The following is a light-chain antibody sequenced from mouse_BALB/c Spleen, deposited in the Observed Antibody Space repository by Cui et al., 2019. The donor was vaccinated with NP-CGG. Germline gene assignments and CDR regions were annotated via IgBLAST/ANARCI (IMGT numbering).Light chain of an antibody. CDR3: ALWYSNHWV. CDR2: GTH. V-gene: IGLV1*01. CDR1: TGAVTTSNY. Sequence: QAVVTQESALTTSPGETVTLTCRSSTGAVTTSNYANWVQEKPDHLFTGLIGGTHKPSPSVPCQFSGSPVGDKAALTITGAQTEDEAIYFCALWYSNHWVFGGGTKLTVL. J-gene: IGLJ1*01.